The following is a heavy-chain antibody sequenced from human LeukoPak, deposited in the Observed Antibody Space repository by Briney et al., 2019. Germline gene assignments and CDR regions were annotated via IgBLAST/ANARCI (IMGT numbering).Heavy chain of an antibody. V-gene: IGHV3-23*01. D-gene: IGHD2-2*01. CDR1: GFTFSSYA. CDR2: ISGSGGST. Sequence: PGGSLRLSCAASGFTFSSYAMSWVRQAPGKGLEWVSAISGSGGSTYYADSVKGRFTISRDNSKNTLYLQMNSLRAEDTAVYYCAKWDIVVVPENYYYMDVWGKGTTVTVSS. CDR3: AKWDIVVVPENYYYMDV. J-gene: IGHJ6*03.